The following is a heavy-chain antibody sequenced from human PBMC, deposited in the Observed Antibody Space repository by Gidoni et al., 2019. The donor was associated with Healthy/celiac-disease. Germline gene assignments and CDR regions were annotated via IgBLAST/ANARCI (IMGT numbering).Heavy chain of an antibody. D-gene: IGHD2-2*01. J-gene: IGHJ6*04. CDR3: AREAADIVVVPAAPQKYALDV. Sequence: QVQLQQWGAGLLKPSETLSLTCAVYGGSFSGYYWRWIRQPPGKGLEWIGEINHSGSTNYNPSLKSRVTISVDTSKNQFSLKLSSVTAADTAVYYCAREAADIVVVPAAPQKYALDVWGKGTTVTVSS. CDR1: GGSFSGYY. CDR2: INHSGST. V-gene: IGHV4-34*01.